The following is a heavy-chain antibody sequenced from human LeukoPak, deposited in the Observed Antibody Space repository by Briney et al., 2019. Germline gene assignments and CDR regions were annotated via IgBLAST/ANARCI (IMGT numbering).Heavy chain of an antibody. D-gene: IGHD1-26*01. CDR3: ARDAGGRTQREGWFDP. V-gene: IGHV3-11*06. J-gene: IGHJ5*02. CDR1: GGSISSSS. Sequence: LSLTCTVSGGSISSSSYYWGWIRQPPGKGLEWVSYISSTNGHTYYADSVNGRFTISRDNTRNSLYLQMNSLRVEDTAVYYCARDAGGRTQREGWFDPWGQGTLVTVSS. CDR2: ISSTNGHT.